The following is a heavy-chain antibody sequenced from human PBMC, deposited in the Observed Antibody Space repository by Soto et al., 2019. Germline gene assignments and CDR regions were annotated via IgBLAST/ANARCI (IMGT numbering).Heavy chain of an antibody. CDR1: GFRFSSTA. CDR2: ISASGDNA. D-gene: IGHD3-22*01. Sequence: GGSXRLSCTASGFRFSSTALSWVRQAPGKGLEWVSVISASGDNAYYADSVMGRFTIYRDNSKNTLYLQMNSLGVEDTAVYYCKKDRAVVPKWSYWGPGTLVTVSS. J-gene: IGHJ4*02. V-gene: IGHV3-23*01. CDR3: KKDRAVVPKWSY.